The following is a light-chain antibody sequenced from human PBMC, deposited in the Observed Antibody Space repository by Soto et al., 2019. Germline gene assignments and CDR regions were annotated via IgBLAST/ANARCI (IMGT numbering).Light chain of an antibody. V-gene: IGKV3-20*01. CDR3: QHYVSPPIT. CDR2: GAS. CDR1: QSVTSNY. J-gene: IGKJ5*01. Sequence: EIVLAPSPGTPSLSPGEIVTLSCKASQSVTSNYLAWYQQKPGQAPRLLVYGASSRATGISDRFSGSGSGTDFTLTISRLEPEDFAVYYCQHYVSPPITFGQGTRLEI.